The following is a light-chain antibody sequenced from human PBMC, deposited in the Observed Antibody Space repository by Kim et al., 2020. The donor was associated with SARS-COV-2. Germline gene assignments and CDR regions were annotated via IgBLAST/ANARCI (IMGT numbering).Light chain of an antibody. J-gene: IGLJ3*02. Sequence: FLLPPPHSVSESPGKTVTISCTRSSGSIASNHVQWYQQRPDSAPTTVISEDNQRPSGVPDRFSGSIDSSTNSASLTISGLKTEDEADYYCQSYDSSIWVFGGGTQLTVL. CDR1: SGSIASNH. CDR2: EDN. CDR3: QSYDSSIWV. V-gene: IGLV6-57*03.